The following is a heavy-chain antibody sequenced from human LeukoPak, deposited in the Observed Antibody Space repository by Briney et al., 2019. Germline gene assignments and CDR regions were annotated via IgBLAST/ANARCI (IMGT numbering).Heavy chain of an antibody. CDR2: IIPILGIA. J-gene: IGHJ6*03. CDR3: ARAGLNDYMDV. CDR1: GGTFSSYA. Sequence: EASVKVSCKASGGTFSSYAISWVRQAPGQGLEWMGRIIPILGIANYAQKFQGRVTITADKSTSTAYMELSSLRSEDTAVYYCARAGLNDYMDVWGKGTTGTVSS. V-gene: IGHV1-69*04. D-gene: IGHD4/OR15-4a*01.